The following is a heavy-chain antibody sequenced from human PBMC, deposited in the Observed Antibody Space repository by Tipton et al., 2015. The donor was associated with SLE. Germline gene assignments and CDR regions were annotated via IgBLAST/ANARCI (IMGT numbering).Heavy chain of an antibody. J-gene: IGHJ3*02. Sequence: TLSLTCAVSGYSIGAGYYWGWVRQPPGKGLEWIANIYHGGSSYYNSFYNPSLKSRVTISLDTSKNQFSLRLSSVTAADTAVYYCARGNGMIVGDAFDIWGQGTMVTVSS. D-gene: IGHD3-22*01. V-gene: IGHV4-38-2*01. CDR3: ARGNGMIVGDAFDI. CDR2: IYHGGSS. CDR1: GYSIGAGYY.